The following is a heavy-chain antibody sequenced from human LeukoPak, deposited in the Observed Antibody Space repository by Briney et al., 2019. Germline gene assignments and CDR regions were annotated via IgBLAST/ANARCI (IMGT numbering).Heavy chain of an antibody. V-gene: IGHV3-49*04. D-gene: IGHD3-10*01. CDR3: TRHHYGSGSSGFDY. Sequence: GGSLRLSCTASGFTFGDYAMSWARQAPGKGLEWVGFIRNKAYGGTTEYAASVKGRFTISRYDSKSIAYLQMNILKTEDSAVYYCTRHHYGSGSSGFDYWGQGTLVTVSS. J-gene: IGHJ4*02. CDR2: IRNKAYGGTT. CDR1: GFTFGDYA.